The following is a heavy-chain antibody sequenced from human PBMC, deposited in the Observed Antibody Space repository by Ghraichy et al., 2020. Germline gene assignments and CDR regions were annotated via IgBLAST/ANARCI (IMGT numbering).Heavy chain of an antibody. J-gene: IGHJ4*02. CDR3: ARGDCSGTSCYALDY. Sequence: LSLTCAASGITFNGYGMHWVRQAPGKGLEWVAVIWHDGSNKYYADSVKGRFTISRDNSKNTLYLQMNSLRAEDTAVYYCARGDCSGTSCYALDYWGQGTLVTVSS. V-gene: IGHV3-33*01. CDR1: GITFNGYG. CDR2: IWHDGSNK. D-gene: IGHD2-2*01.